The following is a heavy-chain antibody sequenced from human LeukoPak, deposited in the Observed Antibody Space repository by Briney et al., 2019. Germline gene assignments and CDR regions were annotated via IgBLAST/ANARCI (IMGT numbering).Heavy chain of an antibody. Sequence: SETLSLTCTVSGYSISSSTYYWGWIRQPPGRGLEWIGSIYYSGSTYYNPSLKSRVTMSVDTSKNQFSLKLSSVTAADTAVYYCARRGSYYRVDYWGQGTLVTVFS. CDR2: IYYSGST. J-gene: IGHJ4*02. CDR1: GYSISSSTYY. CDR3: ARRGSYYRVDY. D-gene: IGHD1-26*01. V-gene: IGHV4-39*01.